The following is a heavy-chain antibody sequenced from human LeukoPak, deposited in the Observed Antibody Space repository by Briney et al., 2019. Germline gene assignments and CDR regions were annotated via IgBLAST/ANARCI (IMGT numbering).Heavy chain of an antibody. V-gene: IGHV4-4*07. J-gene: IGHJ5*02. D-gene: IGHD3-10*01. CDR3: ARDSTRRGWFDP. CDR2: IYPSGST. Sequence: KPSETLSLTCTVSGGSISSYYWSWLRQPAGKGLEWIGRIYPSGSTDYNPSLRSRVTVSVDTSENHFSLKLTSVTAADTAVYYCARDSTRRGWFDPWGQGALVTVSS. CDR1: GGSISSYY.